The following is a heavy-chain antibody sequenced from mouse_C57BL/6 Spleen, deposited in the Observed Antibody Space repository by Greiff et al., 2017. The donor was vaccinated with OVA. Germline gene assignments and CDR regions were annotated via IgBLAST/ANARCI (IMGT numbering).Heavy chain of an antibody. J-gene: IGHJ1*03. V-gene: IGHV8-12*01. CDR1: GFSLSTSGMG. D-gene: IGHD1-1*01. CDR3: ARGNYYGSSLYWYFDV. Sequence: QVTLKVSGPGILQSSQTLSLTCSFSGFSLSTSGMGVSWIRQPSGKGLEWLAHIYWDDDKRYNPSLKSRLTISKDTSRNQVFLKITSVDTADTATYYCARGNYYGSSLYWYFDVWGTGTTVTVSS. CDR2: IYWDDDK.